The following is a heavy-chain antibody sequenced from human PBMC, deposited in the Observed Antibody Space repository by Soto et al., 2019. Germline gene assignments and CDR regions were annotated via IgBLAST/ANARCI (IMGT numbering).Heavy chain of an antibody. J-gene: IGHJ4*02. CDR1: GIEFSNYA. V-gene: IGHV3-23*01. D-gene: IGHD3-16*01. CDR2: VSASGRSR. CDR3: AKDGNWLDVYYDV. Sequence: EVQLLESGGGLVQPGGSLRLSCVGSGIEFSNYAMSWVRQAPGKGLEWVSIVSASGRSRYHAHSVKGRFTISRDNSKNTLYLHMTNLRAEDTAVYYCAKDGNWLDVYYDVWGQGTPVTVSS.